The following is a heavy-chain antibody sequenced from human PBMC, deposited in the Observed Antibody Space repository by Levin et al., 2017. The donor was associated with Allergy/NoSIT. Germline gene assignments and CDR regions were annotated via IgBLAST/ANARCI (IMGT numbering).Heavy chain of an antibody. Sequence: ASVKVSCKASGYTFTSYDISWVRQAPGQGLEWMGWISAYNGNTNNAQNFQGRLTMTTDTSTSTAYMELRSLRSDDTAVYYCARNVAYCSGNRCYVSWFDPWGQGTLVTVSS. CDR1: GYTFTSYD. V-gene: IGHV1-18*01. J-gene: IGHJ5*02. D-gene: IGHD2-15*01. CDR2: ISAYNGNT. CDR3: ARNVAYCSGNRCYVSWFDP.